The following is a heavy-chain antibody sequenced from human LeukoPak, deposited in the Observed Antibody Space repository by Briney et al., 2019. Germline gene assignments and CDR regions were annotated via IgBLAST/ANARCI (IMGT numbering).Heavy chain of an antibody. J-gene: IGHJ4*02. V-gene: IGHV1-18*01. D-gene: IGHD6-13*01. Sequence: ASVKVSCKASGYTFTSYGISWVRQAPGQGLEWMGWISAYNGNTNYAQKLQGRVTMTTDTSTSTAYMELRSLRSDDTAVYYCARELGDIPPAAAGRWPDYWGQGTLVTVSS. CDR2: ISAYNGNT. CDR3: ARELGDIPPAAAGRWPDY. CDR1: GYTFTSYG.